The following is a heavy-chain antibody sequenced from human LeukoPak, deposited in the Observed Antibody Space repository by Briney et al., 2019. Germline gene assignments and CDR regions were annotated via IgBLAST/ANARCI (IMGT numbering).Heavy chain of an antibody. CDR3: ASDRVLGSGSLDN. CDR2: INSDGSST. CDR1: GFTFSSSW. J-gene: IGHJ4*02. V-gene: IGHV3-74*01. Sequence: GGSLRLSCAASGFTFSSSWMHWVRQAPGKGLVWVSRINSDGSSTSYADSVNGRFTISRDNAQNTLYLQMNSLRAEDTAVYYCASDRVLGSGSLDNWGQVTLVTVSS. D-gene: IGHD3-10*01.